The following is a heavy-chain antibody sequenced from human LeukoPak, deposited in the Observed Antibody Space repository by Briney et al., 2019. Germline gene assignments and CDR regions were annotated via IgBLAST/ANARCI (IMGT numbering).Heavy chain of an antibody. CDR1: GFTFRRYA. V-gene: IGHV3-64D*06. Sequence: GGSLRLSCSASGFTFRRYALPWVRQAPGPGLEYVSGIISYGGSTNYADSVKGRFTISRDNSKNTLYLQMSSLRPEDTAVYYCVKENGRYPEPYYFDYWGQGTLVTVSS. CDR2: IISYGGST. D-gene: IGHD3-9*01. CDR3: VKENGRYPEPYYFDY. J-gene: IGHJ4*02.